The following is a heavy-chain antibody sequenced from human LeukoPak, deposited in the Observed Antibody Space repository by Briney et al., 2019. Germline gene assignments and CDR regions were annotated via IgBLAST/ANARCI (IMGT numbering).Heavy chain of an antibody. V-gene: IGHV3-15*01. CDR3: TTDLLFYGGNGRGVDY. Sequence: PGGSLRLSCAASGFTFSNAWMSWVRQAPGKGLEWVGRIKSKTDGGTTDYAAPVKGRFTISRDDSKNTLYLQMNSLKTEETAVYYCTTDLLFYGGNGRGVDYWGQGTLVTVSS. CDR2: IKSKTDGGTT. J-gene: IGHJ4*02. CDR1: GFTFSNAW. D-gene: IGHD4-23*01.